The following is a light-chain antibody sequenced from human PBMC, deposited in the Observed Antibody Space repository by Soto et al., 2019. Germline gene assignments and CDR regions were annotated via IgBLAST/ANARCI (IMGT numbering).Light chain of an antibody. CDR1: QSVFTN. J-gene: IGKJ1*01. CDR2: GAS. Sequence: MTQSPATLSVSPGEGATLSCRASQSVFTNLAWYQQQHGQAPRLIIYGASTRATGIPARFSGTGSGTEFTLTISSLQSEDVAVYYCQQYNNWPRTFGQGTKVDIK. V-gene: IGKV3-15*01. CDR3: QQYNNWPRT.